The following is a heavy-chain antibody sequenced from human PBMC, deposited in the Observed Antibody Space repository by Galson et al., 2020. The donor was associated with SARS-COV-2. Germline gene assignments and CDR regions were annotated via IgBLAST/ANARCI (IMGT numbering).Heavy chain of an antibody. J-gene: IGHJ3*02. CDR3: ARERSLYDIEGAGAFDI. CDR2: ISAYNGNT. CDR1: GYTFTSYG. D-gene: IGHD2-15*01. V-gene: IGHV1-18*01. Sequence: ASVKVSCKASGYTFTSYGISWVRQAPGQGLEWMGWISAYNGNTNYAQKLQGRVTMTTDTSTSTAYMELRSLRSDDTAVYYCARERSLYDIEGAGAFDIWGQGTMVTVSS.